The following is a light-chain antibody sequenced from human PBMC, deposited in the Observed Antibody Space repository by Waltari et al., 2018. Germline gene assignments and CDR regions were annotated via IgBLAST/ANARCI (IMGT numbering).Light chain of an antibody. CDR1: RDISSL. V-gene: IGKV1-12*01. CDR2: AVS. J-gene: IGKJ4*01. CDR3: QQGHGLPLT. Sequence: DIQMTQSPSSVSASVGERVTITCLASRDISSLLAWYQQKPGTAPKLLIYAVSILQSGVPSIFSGSGSGTYFTLTISSLQPEDFAIYYCQQGHGLPLTFGGGTKVEIK.